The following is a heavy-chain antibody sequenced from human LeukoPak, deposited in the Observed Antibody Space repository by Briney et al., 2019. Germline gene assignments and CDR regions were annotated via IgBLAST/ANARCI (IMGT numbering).Heavy chain of an antibody. J-gene: IGHJ6*03. D-gene: IGHD6-13*01. CDR2: IYYSGST. CDR3: ARDRPHIAAAGNYMDV. CDR1: GGSFSSYY. Sequence: SETLSLTCAVYGGSFSSYYWSWIRQPPGKGLEWIGYIYYSGSTNYNPSLKSRVTISVDTSKNQFSLKLSSVTAADTAVYYCARDRPHIAAAGNYMDVWGKGTTVTVSS. V-gene: IGHV4-59*01.